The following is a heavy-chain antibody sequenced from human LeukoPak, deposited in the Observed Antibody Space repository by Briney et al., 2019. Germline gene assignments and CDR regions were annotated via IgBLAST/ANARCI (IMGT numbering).Heavy chain of an antibody. CDR1: GFSFGTYW. D-gene: IGHD6-13*01. Sequence: PGESLRLSCATSGFSFGTYWMSWVRHARGKGLDWVTHIKQDGSKIHYADAVKGRFTISRENDKISLFSQMNSLRAEDTAVYYCARDPVIAAAGTVGYFDYWVQGTLVTVSS. J-gene: IGHJ4*02. V-gene: IGHV3-7*01. CDR3: ARDPVIAAAGTVGYFDY. CDR2: IKQDGSKI.